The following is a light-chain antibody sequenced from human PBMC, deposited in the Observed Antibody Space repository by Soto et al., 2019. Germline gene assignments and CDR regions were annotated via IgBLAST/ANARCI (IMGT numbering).Light chain of an antibody. V-gene: IGLV2-14*01. CDR1: SSDVGGYNY. Sequence: QSALTQPASVSGSPEQSITISCTGTSSDVGGYNYVSWYQQHPGKAPKLMIYDVSNRPSGVSNRFSGSKSGNTASLTISGLQAEDEADYYCSSYTSSSTSVFGTGTKLTVL. CDR2: DVS. J-gene: IGLJ1*01. CDR3: SSYTSSSTSV.